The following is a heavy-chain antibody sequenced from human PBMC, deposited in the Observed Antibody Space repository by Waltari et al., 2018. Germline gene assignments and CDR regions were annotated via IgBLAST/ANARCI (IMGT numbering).Heavy chain of an antibody. Sequence: EVQLVESVGGLVKPGGSLRLSCAASGFTFSSDWMSWVRQAPGKGLEWVANIKQDGSEKYYVDSVKGRFTISRDNAKNSLYLQMNSLRAEDTAVYYCGADPYYDFWSGYPDWGQGTLVTVSS. CDR1: GFTFSSDW. CDR2: IKQDGSEK. CDR3: GADPYYDFWSGYPD. J-gene: IGHJ4*02. V-gene: IGHV3-7*01. D-gene: IGHD3-3*01.